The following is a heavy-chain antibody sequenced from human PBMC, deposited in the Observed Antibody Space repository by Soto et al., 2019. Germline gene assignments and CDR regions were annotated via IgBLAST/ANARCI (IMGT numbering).Heavy chain of an antibody. D-gene: IGHD3-9*01. J-gene: IGHJ4*02. Sequence: WGTLRLSCAASGFIFSGYAMSWIRQAPGKGLDWVALITSTGDRIYYADFVKGRFTISRDNSNKTLYLQISSLGAGDSATYYCAKVTGHYPWGFDFWGRGTLVIVSS. CDR3: AKVTGHYPWGFDF. CDR1: GFIFSGYA. CDR2: ITSTGDRI. V-gene: IGHV3-23*01.